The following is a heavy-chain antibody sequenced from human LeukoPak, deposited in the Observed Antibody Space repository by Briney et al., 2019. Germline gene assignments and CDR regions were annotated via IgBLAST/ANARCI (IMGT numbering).Heavy chain of an antibody. D-gene: IGHD4-11*01. CDR3: AREYRLDYSKNYGMDV. V-gene: IGHV4-39*07. CDR1: GGSISSSSYY. CDR2: IYYSGST. J-gene: IGHJ6*02. Sequence: SETLSLTCTVSGGSISSSSYYWGWIRQPPGKGLEWIGSIYYSGSTYYNPSLKSRVTISVDTSKNQFSLKLSSVTAADTAVYYCAREYRLDYSKNYGMDVWGQGTTVTVSS.